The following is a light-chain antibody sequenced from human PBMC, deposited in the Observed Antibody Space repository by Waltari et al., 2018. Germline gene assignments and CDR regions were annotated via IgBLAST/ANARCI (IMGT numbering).Light chain of an antibody. CDR2: DLN. Sequence: QSSLTQPASVSGSPGQSITIYCSRTSSDLRNVNCVSWYQQYPANTPKLIFYDLNMRPSVFSDRFSGSTSGNTAALTISGLQAEDEADYYCSLYTTNTRVFGGGTKLTVL. CDR1: SSDLRNVNC. V-gene: IGLV2-14*03. CDR3: SLYTTNTRV. J-gene: IGLJ3*02.